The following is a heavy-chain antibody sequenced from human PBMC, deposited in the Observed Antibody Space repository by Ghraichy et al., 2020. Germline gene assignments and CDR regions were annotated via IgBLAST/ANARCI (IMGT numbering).Heavy chain of an antibody. CDR2: ISYDGSNK. J-gene: IGHJ4*02. V-gene: IGHV3-30*18. Sequence: GGSLRLSCAASGFTFSSYGMHWVRQAPGKGLEWVTIISYDGSNKYYADTVKGRFTISRDNSRNTLYLQMNSLRAEDTAVYYCAKDWGSDTVTNSFDYWGQGTMVTVSS. CDR1: GFTFSSYG. D-gene: IGHD4-11*01. CDR3: AKDWGSDTVTNSFDY.